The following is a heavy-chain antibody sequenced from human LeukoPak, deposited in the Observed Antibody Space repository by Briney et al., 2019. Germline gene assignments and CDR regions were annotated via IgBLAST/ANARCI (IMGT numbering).Heavy chain of an antibody. D-gene: IGHD2-2*01. Sequence: GGSLRLSCVASGFTSCNYDMHWVRQATGESLEWVSSIDTAVDTYYPGSVKRRFTISGENAKKSFYLQMNSLRAGDTAVYYCARGSCSSSSCYERLNGLDVWGQGTTVTVSS. V-gene: IGHV3-13*01. CDR1: GFTSCNYD. CDR3: ARGSCSSSSCYERLNGLDV. J-gene: IGHJ6*02. CDR2: IDTAVDT.